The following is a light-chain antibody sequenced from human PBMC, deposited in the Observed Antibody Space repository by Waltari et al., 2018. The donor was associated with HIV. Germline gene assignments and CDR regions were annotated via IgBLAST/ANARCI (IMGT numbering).Light chain of an antibody. J-gene: IGKJ2*01. V-gene: IGKV4-1*01. Sequence: DVVMTQSPDSLTVSVGERATLNCKSSQSLLYGSNNKNYLAWYQQRPGHRPKLLIYWASTRQSGVPDRFSGSGSGTDFSLTISSLQAEDVAVYYCQQYYLVPYTFDQGTKLEIK. CDR3: QQYYLVPYT. CDR2: WAS. CDR1: QSLLYGSNNKNY.